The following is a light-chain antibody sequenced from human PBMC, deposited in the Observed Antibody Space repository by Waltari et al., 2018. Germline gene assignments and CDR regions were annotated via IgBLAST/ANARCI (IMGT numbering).Light chain of an antibody. Sequence: EIVMTQSPATLSVSPGERATLSCRVSQSVSSDLAWYQQNPGQSPGLLMFGASTRATGIPARFSGSGSGTEFTLTISSLQSEDFAVYYCQQSNNWPYTFGQGTKLEIK. J-gene: IGKJ2*01. CDR1: QSVSSD. V-gene: IGKV3-15*01. CDR3: QQSNNWPYT. CDR2: GAS.